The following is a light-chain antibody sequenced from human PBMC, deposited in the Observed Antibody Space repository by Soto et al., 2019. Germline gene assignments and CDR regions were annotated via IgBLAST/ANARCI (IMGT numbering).Light chain of an antibody. CDR2: GAS. CDR3: HHYET. Sequence: EIVMTQSPATLSVSPGGRATLSCRASQSISDTLAWYQQKPGQAPRLLIYGASARVPGFPARFSGSGSGTEFTLTISRLEPEDFTVYYCHHYETFGQGTKVDIK. CDR1: QSISDT. V-gene: IGKV3-15*01. J-gene: IGKJ1*01.